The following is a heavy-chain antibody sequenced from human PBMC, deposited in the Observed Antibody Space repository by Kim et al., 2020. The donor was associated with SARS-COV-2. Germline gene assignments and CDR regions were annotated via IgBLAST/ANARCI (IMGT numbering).Heavy chain of an antibody. D-gene: IGHD4-17*01. CDR3: LLHHDPKDDYGDYGGLSYYYGMGV. Sequence: ASVKVSCKASGYTFTGYYMHWVRQAPGQGLEWMGRINPNSGGTNYAQKFQGRVTMTRDTSISTAYMELSRLRSDDTAVYYCLLHHDPKDDYGDYGGLSYYYGMGVWGQGTTVTVSS. CDR2: INPNSGGT. J-gene: IGHJ6*02. V-gene: IGHV1-2*06. CDR1: GYTFTGYY.